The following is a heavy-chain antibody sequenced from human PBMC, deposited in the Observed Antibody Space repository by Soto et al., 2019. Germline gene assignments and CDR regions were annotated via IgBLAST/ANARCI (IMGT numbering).Heavy chain of an antibody. Sequence: EVQLLESGGGLVKPGGSLRLSCAASGFTFSSYSMNWVRQAPGKGLEWVSSISSSSSYIYYADSVKGRFTISRDSAKNSLYLKMDSLRAEDTAVYYCARDPSSGWYYFDYWGQGTLVTVSS. CDR2: ISSSSSYI. J-gene: IGHJ4*02. CDR1: GFTFSSYS. D-gene: IGHD6-19*01. V-gene: IGHV3-21*02. CDR3: ARDPSSGWYYFDY.